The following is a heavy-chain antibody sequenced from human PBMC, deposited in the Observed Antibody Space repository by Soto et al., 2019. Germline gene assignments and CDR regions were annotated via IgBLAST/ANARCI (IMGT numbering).Heavy chain of an antibody. CDR2: FDPEDGET. Sequence: GASVKVSCKVSGYTLTELSMHWVRQAPGKGLEWMGGFDPEDGETIYAQKFQGRVTMTEDTSTDTAYMELSSLRSEDTAVYYCATAEILDCSGGSCYWYYFDYWGQGTLVTVSS. D-gene: IGHD2-15*01. J-gene: IGHJ4*02. CDR3: ATAEILDCSGGSCYWYYFDY. CDR1: GYTLTELS. V-gene: IGHV1-24*01.